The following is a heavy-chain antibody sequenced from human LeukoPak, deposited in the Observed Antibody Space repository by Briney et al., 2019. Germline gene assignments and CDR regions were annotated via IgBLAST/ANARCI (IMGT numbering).Heavy chain of an antibody. CDR3: ARGYYDSSGYLIRYYFDY. V-gene: IGHV6-1*01. J-gene: IGHJ4*02. CDR2: TYYRSKWYN. CDR1: GDSLSNNIAT. D-gene: IGHD3-22*01. Sequence: SQTLSLTCAISGDSLSNNIATWNWVRQSPSRSLEWLGRTYYRSKWYNDYAVSVKSRITINPDTSKNQFSLQLNSVTPEDTAVYYCARGYYDSSGYLIRYYFDYWGQGTLVTVSS.